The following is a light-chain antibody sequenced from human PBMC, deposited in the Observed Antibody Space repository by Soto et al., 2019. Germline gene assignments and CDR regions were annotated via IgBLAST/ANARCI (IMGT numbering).Light chain of an antibody. CDR2: DAS. Sequence: EIVLTQSPGTLSLSPGERATLSCRSSQSVSSNYLAWYQQKPGQAPSLLIYDASSRATGIPDRFSGSGSGTDFTLTIRRLEPEDFAVYYCQQYGSSPSTFGQGTKVEIK. CDR1: QSVSSNY. CDR3: QQYGSSPST. J-gene: IGKJ1*01. V-gene: IGKV3-20*01.